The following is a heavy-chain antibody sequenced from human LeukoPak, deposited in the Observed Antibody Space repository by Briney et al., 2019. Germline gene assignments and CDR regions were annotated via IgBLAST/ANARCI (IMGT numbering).Heavy chain of an antibody. CDR2: ISGSGDRT. V-gene: IGHV3-23*01. CDR3: ARLSGSYYCDY. Sequence: GGSLRLSCAASGFTFSNYAMTWVRQAPGKGLEWVSIISGSGDRTSYADSVKGRFTISRDNAKNSLYLQMNSLRAEDTAVYYCARLSGSYYCDYWGQGTLVTVSS. D-gene: IGHD1-26*01. J-gene: IGHJ4*02. CDR1: GFTFSNYA.